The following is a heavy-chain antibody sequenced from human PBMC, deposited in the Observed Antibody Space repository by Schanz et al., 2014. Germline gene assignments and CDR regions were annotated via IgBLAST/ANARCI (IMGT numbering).Heavy chain of an antibody. CDR2: INVYNGDT. V-gene: IGHV1-18*04. J-gene: IGHJ3*02. CDR1: GYNFNRHD. Sequence: QVQLVQSGPEVKKPGASVRLSCKASGYNFNRHDISWVRQAPGQGLEWMGWINVYNGDTKFAKTFQDRVTLTTDTSTSTAYMELSSLRSDDTAVYYCARDFRGYDISTGYGPLAFDIWGQGTMVTVSS. D-gene: IGHD3-9*01. CDR3: ARDFRGYDISTGYGPLAFDI.